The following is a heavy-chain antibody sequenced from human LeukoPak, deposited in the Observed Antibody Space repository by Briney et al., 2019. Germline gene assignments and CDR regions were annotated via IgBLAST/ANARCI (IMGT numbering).Heavy chain of an antibody. J-gene: IGHJ4*02. CDR2: MNPNSGNT. Sequence: ASVKVSCKASGYTFTSYDINWVRQATGQGLKWMGWMNPNSGNTGYAQKFQGRVTMTRNTSISTAYMELSSLRSEDTAVYYCARGTGYSGYDSSDYWGQGTLVTVSS. D-gene: IGHD5-12*01. CDR3: ARGTGYSGYDSSDY. V-gene: IGHV1-8*01. CDR1: GYTFTSYD.